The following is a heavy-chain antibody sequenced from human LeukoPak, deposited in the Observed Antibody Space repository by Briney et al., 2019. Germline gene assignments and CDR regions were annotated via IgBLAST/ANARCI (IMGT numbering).Heavy chain of an antibody. CDR3: ARARTGDHFFDS. CDR1: GDSVSSSSAA. D-gene: IGHD7-27*01. J-gene: IGHJ4*02. Sequence: SQTLSLTCAISGDSVSSSSAAWNWIRQSPSRGLEWLGRTYYRSKWYNDYAVPLKSRISFSADTSKNQFSLQLNSVTPEDTAVYFCARARTGDHFFDSWGQGTLVTVSS. V-gene: IGHV6-1*01. CDR2: TYYRSKWYN.